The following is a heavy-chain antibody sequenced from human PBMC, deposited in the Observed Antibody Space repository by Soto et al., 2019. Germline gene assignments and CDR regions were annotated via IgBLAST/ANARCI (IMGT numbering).Heavy chain of an antibody. D-gene: IGHD6-6*01. Sequence: SETLSLTCTVSGGSISSSSYYWGWIRQPPGKGLEWIGSIYYSGSTYYNPSLKSRVTISVDTSKNQSSLKLSSVTAADTAVYYCARRMAIEYSSSVWFDPWGQGTLVTVSS. CDR3: ARRMAIEYSSSVWFDP. CDR2: IYYSGST. J-gene: IGHJ5*02. CDR1: GGSISSSSYY. V-gene: IGHV4-39*01.